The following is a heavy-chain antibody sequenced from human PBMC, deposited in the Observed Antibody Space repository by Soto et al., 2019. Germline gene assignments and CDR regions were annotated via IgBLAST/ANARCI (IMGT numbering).Heavy chain of an antibody. D-gene: IGHD6-13*01. J-gene: IGHJ4*02. CDR3: AKDRSLSWTFDY. CDR2: ISYDGSGK. V-gene: IGHV3-30*18. Sequence: QVQLVESGGGVVQPGRSLRLSCAASGFTFSSCGMHWVRQAPGEGLEWVALISYDGSGKYYADSVKGRFTISRDNSKNTVYLQMIRLRAEDAAVYYCAKDRSLSWTFDYWGQGALVTVSS. CDR1: GFTFSSCG.